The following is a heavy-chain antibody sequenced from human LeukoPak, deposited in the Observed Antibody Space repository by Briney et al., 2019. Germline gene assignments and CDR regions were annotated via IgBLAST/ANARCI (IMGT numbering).Heavy chain of an antibody. D-gene: IGHD3-10*01. CDR1: GFTFSNYA. Sequence: GGSLRLSCAASGFTFSNYAMSWVRQAPGKGLEWVSGISGSGGSTYYADSVKGRFTISRDNSKNTLYLQMNSLRAEDTAVYYCAKAYNYGSGSYYKTFDYWGQRTLVTVSS. J-gene: IGHJ4*02. V-gene: IGHV3-23*01. CDR2: ISGSGGST. CDR3: AKAYNYGSGSYYKTFDY.